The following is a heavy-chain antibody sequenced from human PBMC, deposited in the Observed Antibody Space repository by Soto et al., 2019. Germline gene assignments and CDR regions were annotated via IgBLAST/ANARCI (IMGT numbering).Heavy chain of an antibody. CDR3: ARDSIRGFYGDPTDYYGMDV. CDR1: GGTFSSYA. Sequence: GASVKVSFKASGGTFSSYAISWVRQAPGQGLEWMGGIIPIFGTANYAQKFQGRVTITADESTSTAYMELSSLRSEDTAVYYCARDSIRGFYGDPTDYYGMDVWGQGTTVTVSS. V-gene: IGHV1-69*13. J-gene: IGHJ6*02. D-gene: IGHD4-17*01. CDR2: IIPIFGTA.